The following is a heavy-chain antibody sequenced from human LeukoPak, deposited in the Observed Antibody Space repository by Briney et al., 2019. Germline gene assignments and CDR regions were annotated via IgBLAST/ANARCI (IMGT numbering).Heavy chain of an antibody. CDR3: ARGDSSSWSKAEYFQH. V-gene: IGHV4-39*07. CDR2: IYYSGST. CDR1: GGSISSSSYY. D-gene: IGHD6-13*01. J-gene: IGHJ1*01. Sequence: PSETLSLTCTVSGGSISSSSYYWGWIRQPPGKGLEWIGSIYYSGSTYYNPSLKSRVTISVDTSKNQFSLKLSSVTAADTAVYYCARGDSSSWSKAEYFQHWGQGTLVTVSS.